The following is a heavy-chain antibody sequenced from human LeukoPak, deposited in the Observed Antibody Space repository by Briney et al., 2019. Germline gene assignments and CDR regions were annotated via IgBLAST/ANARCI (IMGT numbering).Heavy chain of an antibody. CDR1: GGSISSYY. D-gene: IGHD2-2*01. CDR3: ATGRVIVVVPAAMGYNWFDP. J-gene: IGHJ5*02. Sequence: SETLSLTCTVSGGSISSYYWSWIRQPPGKGLEWIGYIYYSGSTNYNPSLKSRVTISVDTSKNQFSLKLSSVTAADTAVYYCATGRVIVVVPAAMGYNWFDPWGQGTLVTVSS. CDR2: IYYSGST. V-gene: IGHV4-59*12.